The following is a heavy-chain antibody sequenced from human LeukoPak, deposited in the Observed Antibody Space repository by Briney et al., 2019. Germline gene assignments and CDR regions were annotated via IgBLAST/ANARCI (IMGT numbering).Heavy chain of an antibody. CDR1: GYTFTSYV. CDR2: IYTNTGNP. D-gene: IGHD6-13*01. Sequence: GASVKVSCKASGYTFTSYVMNWVRQAPGQGLEWMGWIYTNTGNPTYAQGFTGRFVFSLDTSVSTAYLQISSLKAEDTAVYYCARLYSSSWYWVDYWGQGTLVTVSS. J-gene: IGHJ4*02. CDR3: ARLYSSSWYWVDY. V-gene: IGHV7-4-1*02.